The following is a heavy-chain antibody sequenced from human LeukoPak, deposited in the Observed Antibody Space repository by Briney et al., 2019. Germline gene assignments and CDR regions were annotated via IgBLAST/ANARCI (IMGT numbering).Heavy chain of an antibody. CDR1: GGSISSSSYY. Sequence: PSETLSLTCTVSGGSISSSSYYWGWIRQPPGKGLEWIGSIYYSGRTYYNPSLKSRVTISVDTSKDQFSLKLSSVTAADTAVYYCARVPLAVGATSPYDAFDIWGQGTMVTVSS. CDR2: IYYSGRT. CDR3: ARVPLAVGATSPYDAFDI. V-gene: IGHV4-39*07. J-gene: IGHJ3*02. D-gene: IGHD1-26*01.